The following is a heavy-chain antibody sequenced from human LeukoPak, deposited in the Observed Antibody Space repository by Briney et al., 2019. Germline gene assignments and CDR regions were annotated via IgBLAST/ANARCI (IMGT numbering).Heavy chain of an antibody. J-gene: IGHJ4*02. D-gene: IGHD2-2*01. CDR3: ARDGTSTDDY. CDR1: GYTFTNYG. V-gene: IGHV1-18*01. CDR2: ISGNNDNP. Sequence: ASVKVSCKASGYTFTNYGISWVRQAPGQGLEWMGWISGNNDNPNYGQKFQGRFTVTTDSSTSTAYMELRNLRSDDTAVYYCARDGTSTDDYWGQGTLVTVSS.